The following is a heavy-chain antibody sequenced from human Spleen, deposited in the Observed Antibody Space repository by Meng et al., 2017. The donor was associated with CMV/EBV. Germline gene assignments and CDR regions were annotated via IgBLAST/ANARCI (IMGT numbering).Heavy chain of an antibody. J-gene: IGHJ5*02. CDR2: IYYSGST. CDR3: ARGYSTQGYNWFDP. D-gene: IGHD4-11*01. V-gene: IGHV4-31*03. Sequence: LRLSCTVSGGSISSGGYYWSWIRQHPGKGLEWIGYIYYSGSTYYNPSLKSRVTISVDTSKNQFSLKLSSVTAADTAVYYCARGYSTQGYNWFDPWGQGTLVTVSS. CDR1: GGSISSGGYY.